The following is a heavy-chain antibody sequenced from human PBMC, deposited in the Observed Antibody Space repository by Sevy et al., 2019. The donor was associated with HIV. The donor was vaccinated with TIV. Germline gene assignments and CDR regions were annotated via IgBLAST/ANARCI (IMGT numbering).Heavy chain of an antibody. J-gene: IGHJ6*02. V-gene: IGHV3-66*01. CDR2: IYRGGST. CDR1: EFSVTDNY. CDR3: ARDRYYDASGYYYYYYGLDV. D-gene: IGHD3-22*01. Sequence: GGSLRLSCAASEFSVTDNYMSWVRQAPGKGLEWVSTIYRGGSTFYADSVKGRFTISRDNSKNTLYLHMNSLRAEDTAVYYCARDRYYDASGYYYYYYGLDVWGQRTTVTVSS.